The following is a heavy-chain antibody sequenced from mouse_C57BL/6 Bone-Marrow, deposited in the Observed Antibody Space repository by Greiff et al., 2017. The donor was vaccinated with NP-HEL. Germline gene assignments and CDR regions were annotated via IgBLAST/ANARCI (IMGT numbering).Heavy chain of an antibody. D-gene: IGHD1-1*01. J-gene: IGHJ3*01. CDR2: ISDGGSYT. V-gene: IGHV5-4*01. Sequence: EVQLVESGGGLVKPGGSLKLSCAASGFTFSSYAMSWVRQTPEKRLEWVATISDGGSYTYYPDNVKGRFTLSRDNAKNNLYLQMSHLKSEDTAMYYCARAHYYGSSFVAYWGQGTLVTVSA. CDR1: GFTFSSYA. CDR3: ARAHYYGSSFVAY.